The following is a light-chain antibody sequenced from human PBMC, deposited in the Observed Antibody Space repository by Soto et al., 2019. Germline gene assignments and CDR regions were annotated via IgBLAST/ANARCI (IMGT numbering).Light chain of an antibody. Sequence: EIVMTQSPATLSVSPGERATLSCRASQSVSSNLAWYQQKPGQAPRPLIYHASTRATGIPARFSGSGSGTEFTLTISSLQSEDFAVYYCQQYNKWPLTFGGGTKVEIK. CDR2: HAS. V-gene: IGKV3-15*01. J-gene: IGKJ4*01. CDR3: QQYNKWPLT. CDR1: QSVSSN.